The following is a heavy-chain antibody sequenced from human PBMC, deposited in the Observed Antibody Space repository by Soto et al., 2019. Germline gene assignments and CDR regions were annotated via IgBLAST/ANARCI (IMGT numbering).Heavy chain of an antibody. CDR3: AKGSVAGTKYYYGMDV. J-gene: IGHJ6*02. V-gene: IGHV3-23*01. D-gene: IGHD6-19*01. CDR2: ISGSGGTT. CDR1: GFTFSGYA. Sequence: EVQLLESGGDLVQPGGSLRLSCAASGFTFSGYAMTWVRQAPGKGLEWVSAISGSGGTTYYADSVKGRFTISTDNSKNTLYLQMSSLRVDDTAVYYCAKGSVAGTKYYYGMDVWGQGTTVTVSS.